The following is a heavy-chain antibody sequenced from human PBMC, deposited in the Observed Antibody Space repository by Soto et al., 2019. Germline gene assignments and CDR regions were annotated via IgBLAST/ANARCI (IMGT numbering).Heavy chain of an antibody. CDR2: IYYSGST. Sequence: PSETLSLTCTVSGGSISSYYWSWIRQPPGKGLEWIGYIYYSGSTNYNPSLKSRVTISVDTSKNQFSLKLSSVTAADTAVYYCASFPYYDILTGYYHYYGMDVWGQGTTVTVSS. D-gene: IGHD3-9*01. V-gene: IGHV4-59*12. CDR3: ASFPYYDILTGYYHYYGMDV. CDR1: GGSISSYY. J-gene: IGHJ6*02.